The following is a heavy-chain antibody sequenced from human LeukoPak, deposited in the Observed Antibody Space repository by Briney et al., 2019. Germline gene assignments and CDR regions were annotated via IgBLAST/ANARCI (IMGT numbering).Heavy chain of an antibody. Sequence: SETLSLTCAVSGFSISDGYYWGWIRQPPGKGLEWIGSVYHSGTTYYNASLESRVTISVDTSRNQLSLKLSSVTAADTAVYYCARGPDSGSYFAWFDPWGQGTLVTVSS. D-gene: IGHD3-10*01. CDR3: ARGPDSGSYFAWFDP. J-gene: IGHJ5*02. CDR2: VYHSGTT. V-gene: IGHV4-38-2*01. CDR1: GFSISDGYY.